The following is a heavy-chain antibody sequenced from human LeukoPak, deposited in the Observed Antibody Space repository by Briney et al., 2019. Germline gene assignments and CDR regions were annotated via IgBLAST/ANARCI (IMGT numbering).Heavy chain of an antibody. CDR3: AKDRGAVAGVPDV. V-gene: IGHV3-23*01. J-gene: IGHJ6*02. D-gene: IGHD6-19*01. CDR2: ISGSGGST. Sequence: GGSLRLSCAASGFTFSSYAMSWVRQAPGKGLEWVSAISGSGGSTYYADSVKGRFTISRDNSKSTLYPQMNSLRAEDTAVYYCAKDRGAVAGVPDVWGQGTTVTVSS. CDR1: GFTFSSYA.